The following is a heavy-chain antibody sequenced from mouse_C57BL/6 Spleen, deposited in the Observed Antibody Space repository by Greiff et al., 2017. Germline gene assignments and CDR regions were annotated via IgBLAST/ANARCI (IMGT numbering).Heavy chain of an antibody. Sequence: QVQLQQPGAELVMPGASVKLSCKASGYTFTSYWMHWVKQRPGQGLEWIGEIDPSDSYTNYNQKFKGKSTLTVDKSSSTAYMQLSSLTSEDSAVYYCAREGYGSSGGFAYWGQGTLVTVSA. CDR1: GYTFTSYW. CDR3: AREGYGSSGGFAY. CDR2: IDPSDSYT. D-gene: IGHD1-1*01. J-gene: IGHJ3*01. V-gene: IGHV1-69*01.